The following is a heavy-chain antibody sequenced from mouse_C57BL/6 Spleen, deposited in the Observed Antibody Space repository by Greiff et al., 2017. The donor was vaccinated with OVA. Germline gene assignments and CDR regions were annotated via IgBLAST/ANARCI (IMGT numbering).Heavy chain of an antibody. Sequence: EVHLVESGRGLVKPGGSLKLSCAASGFTFSDYGMHWVRQAPGKGLEWVAYISSGSSAIYYTDTVKGLITISRDNAKNTLFLQLTCLRSEDTAMYYCARITTFHDWGPGTTLTVSS. V-gene: IGHV5-17*01. CDR1: GFTFSDYG. D-gene: IGHD1-1*01. CDR3: ARITTFHD. CDR2: ISSGSSAI. J-gene: IGHJ2*01.